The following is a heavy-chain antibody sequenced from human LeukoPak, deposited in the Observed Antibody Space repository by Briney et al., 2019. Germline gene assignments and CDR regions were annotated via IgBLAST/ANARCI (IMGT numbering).Heavy chain of an antibody. CDR1: GGSFSGYY. V-gene: IGHV4-34*01. CDR3: ARLITGATTAFDI. CDR2: INHSGST. Sequence: SETLSLTCAVYGGSFSGYYWSWIRQPPGKGLEWIGEINHSGSTNYNPSLKTRLTMSVDTSKNQFSLKLSSVTAADTAVYYCARLITGATTAFDIWGQGTMVTVSS. J-gene: IGHJ3*02. D-gene: IGHD1-7*01.